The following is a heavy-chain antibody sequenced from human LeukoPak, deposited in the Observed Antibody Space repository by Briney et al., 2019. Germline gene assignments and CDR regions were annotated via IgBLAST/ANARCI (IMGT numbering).Heavy chain of an antibody. CDR1: ESILSTYA. CDR3: ATGIRERGFDS. Sequence: KPGGSLRLSCSDSESILSTYAVNWVRQAPGRGLEWVSSISPSGSAIFYAGSEKGRFTISRDNAKNSLYLQMNSLRAEDTALYFCATGIRERGFDSWGQGTLVTVSS. D-gene: IGHD1-1*01. J-gene: IGHJ4*02. CDR2: ISPSGSAI. V-gene: IGHV3-21*01.